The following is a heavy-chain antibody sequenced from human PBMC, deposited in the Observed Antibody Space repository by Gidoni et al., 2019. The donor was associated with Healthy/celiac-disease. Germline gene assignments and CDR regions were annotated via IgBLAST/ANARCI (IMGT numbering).Heavy chain of an antibody. CDR2: SYYSGST. CDR3: ARLGPGDSSGSYYFDY. Sequence: QVQLQESGPGLVKPSETLSLTCTVSGGSISSYYWSWIRQPPGKGLEWIGYSYYSGSTNYNPSLKSRVTISVDTSKNQFSLKLSSVTAADTAVYYCARLGPGDSSGSYYFDYWGQGTLVTVSS. D-gene: IGHD3-22*01. V-gene: IGHV4-59*08. CDR1: GGSISSYY. J-gene: IGHJ4*02.